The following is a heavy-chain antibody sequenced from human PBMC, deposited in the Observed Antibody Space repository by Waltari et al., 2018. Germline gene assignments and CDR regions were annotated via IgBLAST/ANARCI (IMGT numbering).Heavy chain of an antibody. D-gene: IGHD1-26*01. CDR1: GFRFSTYT. V-gene: IGHV3-21*01. CDR3: VRPLLGTYFYS. CDR2: ITPSSTSI. J-gene: IGHJ4*02. Sequence: EVQLVESGGGLVKPGGSLRVSCAASGFRFSTYTMNWVRQAPGKGLEWVSSITPSSTSIYYADSVKGRFTLSRDDAKNSLFLQMNNLRVEDTAVYYCVRPLLGTYFYSWGQGTLVTVSS.